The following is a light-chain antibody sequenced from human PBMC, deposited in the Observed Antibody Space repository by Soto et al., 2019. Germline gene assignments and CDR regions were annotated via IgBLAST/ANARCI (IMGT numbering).Light chain of an antibody. CDR1: NSDVGIYDF. CDR2: EVS. V-gene: IGLV2-14*01. Sequence: QSALTQPASVSGTAGQSITISCTGSNSDVGIYDFVSWYQHHPGRAPKLIVSEVSHRHSGVSNRFAGSKSGNTASLTISGLQSEDEADYYCISYTSDDVRYVFGTGTKLTVL. CDR3: ISYTSDDVRYV. J-gene: IGLJ1*01.